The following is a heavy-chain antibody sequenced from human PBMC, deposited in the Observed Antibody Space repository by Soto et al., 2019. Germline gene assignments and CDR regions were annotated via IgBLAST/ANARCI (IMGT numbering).Heavy chain of an antibody. CDR3: ARTISYYYYGMDV. CDR1: GGSISSSSYY. V-gene: IGHV4-61*05. Sequence: SETLSLTCTVSGGSISSSSYYWSWIRQPPGKGLEWIGYIYYSGSTNYNPSLKSRVTISVDTSKNQFSLKLSSVTAADTAVYYCARTISYYYYGMDVWGQGTTVTVSS. D-gene: IGHD2-2*02. J-gene: IGHJ6*02. CDR2: IYYSGST.